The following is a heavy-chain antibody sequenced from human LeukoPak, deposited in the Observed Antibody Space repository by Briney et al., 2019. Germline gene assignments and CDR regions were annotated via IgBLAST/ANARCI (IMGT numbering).Heavy chain of an antibody. J-gene: IGHJ5*02. CDR3: ARPRNRDYYGSGSYLP. Sequence: SETLSLTCTVSGGSISSYYWSWIRQPPGKGLEWIGYIYYSGSTNYNPSLKSRVTISVDTSKNQFSLKLSSVTAADTAVYYCARPRNRDYYGSGSYLPWGQGTLVTVSS. CDR2: IYYSGST. V-gene: IGHV4-59*12. D-gene: IGHD3-10*01. CDR1: GGSISSYY.